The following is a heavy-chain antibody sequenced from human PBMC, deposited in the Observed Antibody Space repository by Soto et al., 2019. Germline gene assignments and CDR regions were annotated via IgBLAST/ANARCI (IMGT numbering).Heavy chain of an antibody. CDR1: GFTFDDYA. V-gene: IGHV3-9*01. CDR2: ISWNSDSI. Sequence: EVQLVESGGGLVQPGRSLTLSCAASGFTFDDYAMHWVRQTPGKGLEWVSGISWNSDSIAYADSVKGRFTISRDNAKNSLYLQMNSLRAEDTALYYCAKDTLGDFDLLLGRNWFDPWGQGTLVTVSS. CDR3: AKDTLGDFDLLLGRNWFDP. D-gene: IGHD3-9*01. J-gene: IGHJ5*02.